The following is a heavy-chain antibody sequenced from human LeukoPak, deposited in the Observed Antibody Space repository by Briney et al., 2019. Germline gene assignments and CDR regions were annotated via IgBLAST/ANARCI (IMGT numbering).Heavy chain of an antibody. CDR2: INSSGGNT. V-gene: IGHV1-46*01. CDR3: ARENTYGYSYGMDV. J-gene: IGHJ6*02. Sequence: ASVKVSCKASGYTFTSYYMYWVRQAPGQGLEWMGIINSSGGNTSYAQNFQGRVTMTRDTSAMIVYMELRSLRSEDTAVYYCARENTYGYSYGMDVWGQGTTVTVSS. CDR1: GYTFTSYY. D-gene: IGHD3-22*01.